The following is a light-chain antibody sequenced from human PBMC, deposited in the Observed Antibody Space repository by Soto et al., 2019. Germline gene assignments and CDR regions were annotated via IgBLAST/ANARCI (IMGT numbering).Light chain of an antibody. Sequence: QLALTQSPSASASLGASVKLTCTLSSGHSSYGIAWHQQQPEKGPRYLMKLNSDGSHSKGDGIPDRFSGSSSGAERYLTISSLQSEDEADYYCQTWGSGVVVFGGGTRLTVL. CDR2: LNSDGSH. V-gene: IGLV4-69*01. J-gene: IGLJ2*01. CDR1: SGHSSYG. CDR3: QTWGSGVVV.